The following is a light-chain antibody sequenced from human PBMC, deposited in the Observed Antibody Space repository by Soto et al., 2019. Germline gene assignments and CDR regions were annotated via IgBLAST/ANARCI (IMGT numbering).Light chain of an antibody. CDR1: SSNIGAGYH. V-gene: IGLV1-40*01. Sequence: QSVLTQPPSVSGAPGQRVTISCTGSSSNIGAGYHVHWYQQHPVTAPKLVIYANSNRPSGVPDRFSGSKSGTSASLAITGLQAEDEADYYCQCYDSSLSGYVFGTGTKLTVL. CDR3: QCYDSSLSGYV. CDR2: ANS. J-gene: IGLJ1*01.